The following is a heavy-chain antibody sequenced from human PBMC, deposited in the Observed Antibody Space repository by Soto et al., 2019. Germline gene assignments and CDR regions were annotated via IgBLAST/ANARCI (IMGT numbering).Heavy chain of an antibody. V-gene: IGHV1-18*01. D-gene: IGHD6-13*01. CDR2: ISAYNGNT. CDR1: GYTFSRYT. J-gene: IGHJ4*02. CDR3: ARGLAAADPFDY. Sequence: ASVKVSCKASGYTFSRYTLHWVCQAPGQGLEWMGWISAYNGNTNYAQKLQGRVTMTTDTSTSTAYMELRSLRSDDTAVYYCARGLAAADPFDYWGQGTLVTVSS.